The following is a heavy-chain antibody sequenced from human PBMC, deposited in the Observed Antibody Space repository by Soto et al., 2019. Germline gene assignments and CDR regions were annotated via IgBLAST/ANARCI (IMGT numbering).Heavy chain of an antibody. D-gene: IGHD3-22*01. Sequence: ASVKGSCKASGYTFTSYYMHWVRQAPGQGLEWMGIINPSGGSTSYAQKFQGRVTMTRDTSTSTVYMELSSLRSEDTAVYYCARVIGYSGYVVDYDSSGTTPLYYYGMDVWGQGTTVTVSS. V-gene: IGHV1-46*01. CDR2: INPSGGST. CDR1: GYTFTSYY. J-gene: IGHJ6*02. CDR3: ARVIGYSGYVVDYDSSGTTPLYYYGMDV.